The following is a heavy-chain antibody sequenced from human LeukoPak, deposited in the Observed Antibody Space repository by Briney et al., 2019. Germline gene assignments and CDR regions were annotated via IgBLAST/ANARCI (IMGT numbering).Heavy chain of an antibody. CDR2: SYYSGTH. Sequence: SETLSLTCTVSGASIIINGYYWGWIRQPPGKGPEWIGSSYYSGTHYYRRCLKSRVTISVDTSEHQFSVKLSSVTAADSAVYYCARSRGGFVDYWGQGTLVTVSS. CDR1: GASIIINGYY. CDR3: ARSRGGFVDY. V-gene: IGHV4-39*01. D-gene: IGHD2-15*01. J-gene: IGHJ4*02.